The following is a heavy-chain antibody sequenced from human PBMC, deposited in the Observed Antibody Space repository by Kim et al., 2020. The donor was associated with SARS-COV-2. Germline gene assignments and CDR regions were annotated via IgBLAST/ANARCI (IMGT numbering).Heavy chain of an antibody. V-gene: IGHV4-30-2*01. CDR3: ARAPMITFGGALDP. D-gene: IGHD3-16*01. Sequence: SETLSLTCAVSGGSISSGGYSWSWIRQPPGKGLEWIGYIYHSGSTYYNPSLKSRVTISVDRSKNQFSLKLSSVTAADTAVYYCARAPMITFGGALDPWGQGTLVTVSS. CDR2: IYHSGST. CDR1: GGSISSGGYS. J-gene: IGHJ5*02.